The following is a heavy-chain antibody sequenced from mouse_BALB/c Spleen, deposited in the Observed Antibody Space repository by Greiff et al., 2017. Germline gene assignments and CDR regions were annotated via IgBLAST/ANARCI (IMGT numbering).Heavy chain of an antibody. V-gene: IGHV14-4*02. Sequence: EVQLQQSGAELVRSGASVKLSCTASGFNIKDYYMHWVKQRPEQGLEWIGWIDPENGDTEYAPKFQGKATMTADTSSNTAYLQLSSLTSEDTAVYYCNARDGDYYAMDYWGQGTSVTVSS. CDR3: NARDGDYYAMDY. CDR1: GFNIKDYY. CDR2: IDPENGDT. J-gene: IGHJ4*01.